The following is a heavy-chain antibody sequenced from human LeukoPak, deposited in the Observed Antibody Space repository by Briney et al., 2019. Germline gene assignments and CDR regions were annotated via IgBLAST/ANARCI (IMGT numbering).Heavy chain of an antibody. CDR1: GFTVSSNY. Sequence: GGTLRLSCAASGFTVSSNYMSWVRQAPGKGLEWVSVIYSGGSTYYADSVKGRFTISRDNSKNTLYLQMNSLRAEDTAVYYCASGTLYYYYYMDVWGKGTTVTISS. D-gene: IGHD1-1*01. CDR2: IYSGGST. CDR3: ASGTLYYYYYMDV. V-gene: IGHV3-53*01. J-gene: IGHJ6*03.